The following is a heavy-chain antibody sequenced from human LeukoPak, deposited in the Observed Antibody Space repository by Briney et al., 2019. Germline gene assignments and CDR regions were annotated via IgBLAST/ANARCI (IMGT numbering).Heavy chain of an antibody. CDR3: ARESPLVGAVDY. J-gene: IGHJ4*02. Sequence: ASVKVSCKASGYTFTSYDINWVRQATGQGLEWMGWMNPNSGNTGYAQKFQGRVTMTRNTSISTAYMELSSLRSEDTAVYYCARESPLVGAVDYWGQGTLVTVSS. CDR2: MNPNSGNT. CDR1: GYTFTSYD. D-gene: IGHD1-26*01. V-gene: IGHV1-8*01.